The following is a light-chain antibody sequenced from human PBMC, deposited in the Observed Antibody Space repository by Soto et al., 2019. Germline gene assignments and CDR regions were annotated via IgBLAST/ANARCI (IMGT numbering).Light chain of an antibody. CDR2: AAS. J-gene: IGKJ4*01. CDR3: QQADSFPLT. Sequence: DIQMTQAPSSVSASVGDRVTITYRASQGISSWVAWYQQKTGKAPKLLIYAASSLQSGVPSRFSGSGSGTDFTLTISSLQPEDFATYYCQQADSFPLTLGGGTKVEIK. CDR1: QGISSW. V-gene: IGKV1-12*01.